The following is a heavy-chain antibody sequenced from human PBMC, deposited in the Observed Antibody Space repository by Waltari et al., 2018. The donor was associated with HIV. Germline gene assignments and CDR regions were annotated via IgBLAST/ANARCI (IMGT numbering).Heavy chain of an antibody. Sequence: EVQLVESGVGLMQPGGSLRLSCSASGFTVSSNYMRWVRQAPGKGLEWVSIIYSGGSTYYADSVKGRFTISRDKSKNMLYLQMNSLRAEDTAMYYCARVARYDILTGLNWGQGTLVTVSS. CDR1: GFTVSSNY. CDR3: ARVARYDILTGLN. CDR2: IYSGGST. V-gene: IGHV3-53*01. J-gene: IGHJ4*02. D-gene: IGHD3-9*01.